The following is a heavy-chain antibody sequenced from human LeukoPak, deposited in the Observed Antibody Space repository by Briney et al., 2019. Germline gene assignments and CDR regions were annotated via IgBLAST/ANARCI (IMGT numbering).Heavy chain of an antibody. V-gene: IGHV4-34*01. CDR3: ARAPRYLVDY. J-gene: IGHJ4*02. Sequence: SETLSLTCAVYGGSFSAFYWSWIRQPPGKGLEWIGEINHGGSTNYNPSLKSRVTISLDTSKNQFSLKLSSVTAADTAVYYCARAPRYLVDYWGQGTLVTVSS. CDR2: INHGGST. CDR1: GGSFSAFY. D-gene: IGHD1-1*01.